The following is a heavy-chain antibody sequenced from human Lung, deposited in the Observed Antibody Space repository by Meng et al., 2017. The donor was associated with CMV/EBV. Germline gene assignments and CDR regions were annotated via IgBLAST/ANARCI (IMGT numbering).Heavy chain of an antibody. CDR2: IRPDGTDK. D-gene: IGHD1-14*01. J-gene: IGHJ4*02. CDR1: GFAFRNFG. V-gene: IGHV3-30*02. Sequence: GGSLRLSCAASGFAFRNFGIHWVRQAPGKGLEWVAFIRPDGTDKYYGDSVTGRFTISRDDSKNTLFLQMNSLGPDDTAMYYCAKDLGTSSRRYWGQGTLVTVSS. CDR3: AKDLGTSSRRY.